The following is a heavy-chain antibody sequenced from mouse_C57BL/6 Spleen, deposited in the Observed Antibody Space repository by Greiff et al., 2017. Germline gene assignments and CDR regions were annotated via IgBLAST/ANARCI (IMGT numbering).Heavy chain of an antibody. V-gene: IGHV5-16*01. D-gene: IGHD1-1*01. Sequence: EVMLVESEGGLVQPGSSMKLSCTASGFTFSDYYMAWVRQVPEKGLEWVANINYDGSSTYYLDSLKSRFIISGDNAKNILYLQMSSLKSEDTATYYCARDYGSSYWYFDVWGTGTTVTVSS. CDR3: ARDYGSSYWYFDV. CDR1: GFTFSDYY. J-gene: IGHJ1*03. CDR2: INYDGSST.